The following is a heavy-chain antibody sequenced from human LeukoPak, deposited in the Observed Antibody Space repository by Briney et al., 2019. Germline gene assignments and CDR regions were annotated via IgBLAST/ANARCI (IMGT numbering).Heavy chain of an antibody. V-gene: IGHV1-2*02. Sequence: ASVKVSCKASGYTFTGYYMHWVRQAPGQGLEWMGWINPNSGGTNYAQKFQGRVTMTRDTSISTAYMELSRLRSDDTAVYYCAADLPRGYYGFAFDIWGQGTMVTVSS. D-gene: IGHD3-10*01. CDR2: INPNSGGT. CDR1: GYTFTGYY. CDR3: AADLPRGYYGFAFDI. J-gene: IGHJ3*02.